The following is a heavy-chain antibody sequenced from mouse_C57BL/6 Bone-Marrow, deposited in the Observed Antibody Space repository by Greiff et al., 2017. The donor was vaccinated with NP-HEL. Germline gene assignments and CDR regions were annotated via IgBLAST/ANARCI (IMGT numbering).Heavy chain of an antibody. CDR3: YTVVAYYYAMDY. Sequence: EVQLQESGGGLVQPGGSMKLSCVASGFTFSNYWMNWVRQSPEKGLEWVAQIRLKSDNYATHYAESVKGRFSISRDDSKSSVYLQMNNLRAEDTGIYYCYTVVAYYYAMDYGGQGTAVTVSA. CDR2: IRLKSDNYAT. D-gene: IGHD1-1*01. CDR1: GFTFSNYW. V-gene: IGHV6-3*01. J-gene: IGHJ4*01.